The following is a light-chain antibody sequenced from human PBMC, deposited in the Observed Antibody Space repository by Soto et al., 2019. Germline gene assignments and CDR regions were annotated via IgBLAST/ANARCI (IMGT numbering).Light chain of an antibody. V-gene: IGLV2-11*01. CDR1: SSDVGGYNY. CDR2: DVS. Sequence: QSVLTQPRSVSGSPGQSVTISCTGTSSDVGGYNYVSWYQQHPGKAPKLIIYDVSKRPSGVPDRFSGSKSGNTASLTISGLQAEDEADYYCCSYGGSYTLLFGGGTKLTVL. J-gene: IGLJ2*01. CDR3: CSYGGSYTLL.